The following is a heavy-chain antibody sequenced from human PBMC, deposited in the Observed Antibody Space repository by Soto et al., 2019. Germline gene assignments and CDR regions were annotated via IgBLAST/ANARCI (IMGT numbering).Heavy chain of an antibody. CDR3: TRSALRPFGGLIGPFAY. Sequence: QVHLVQSGAEEKKPGASVKVSCKASGYTFTNYAMHWVRQAPGQRLEWMGWINAGNGDTKYSPNFQGRVTITRDTSARTAYMELISLRSEATSVYYCTRSALRPFGGLIGPFAYWGQGTLITVSS. CDR2: INAGNGDT. J-gene: IGHJ4*02. V-gene: IGHV1-3*05. D-gene: IGHD3-16*02. CDR1: GYTFTNYA.